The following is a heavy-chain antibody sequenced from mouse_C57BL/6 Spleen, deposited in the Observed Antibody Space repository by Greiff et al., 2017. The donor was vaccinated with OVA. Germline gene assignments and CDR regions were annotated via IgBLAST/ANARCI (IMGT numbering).Heavy chain of an antibody. CDR2: IRNKANNHAT. V-gene: IGHV6-6*01. D-gene: IGHD1-1*01. J-gene: IGHJ4*01. Sequence: EVKVEESGGGLVQPGGSMKLSCAASGSTFSDASMDWVRQPPEKGLEWGVEIRNKANNHATYYAEYVKGRFISSRDDSKSSVYLQMNSLRAEDTGIYYCTRRYYYGSYYWGQGTSVTVSA. CDR3: TRRYYYGSYY. CDR1: GSTFSDAS.